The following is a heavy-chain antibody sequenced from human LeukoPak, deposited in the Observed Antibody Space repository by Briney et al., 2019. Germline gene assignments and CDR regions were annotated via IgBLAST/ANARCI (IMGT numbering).Heavy chain of an antibody. Sequence: PSETLSLTCAVYGGSFSRYYWSWIRQSPGKGLEWIAEIDHRGDTNYNPSVKSRVTISVEKSKSQFSLKVRSLSAADTAVYYCARGATISETGYFDFWGQGTLVTVSS. V-gene: IGHV4-34*01. D-gene: IGHD3-3*02. CDR2: IDHRGDT. CDR3: ARGATISETGYFDF. CDR1: GGSFSRYY. J-gene: IGHJ4*03.